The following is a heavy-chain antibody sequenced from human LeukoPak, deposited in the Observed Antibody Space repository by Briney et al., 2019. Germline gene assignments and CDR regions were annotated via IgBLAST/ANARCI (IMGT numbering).Heavy chain of an antibody. CDR2: ISWNSGSI. Sequence: GGSLRLFCAASGFTFSSYAMSWVRQALGKGLEWVSGISWNSGSIGYADSVKGRFTISRDNAKNSLYLQMNSLRAEDTALYYCAKGRSRGYSYGFIFPWGQGTLVTVSS. CDR3: AKGRSRGYSYGFIFP. V-gene: IGHV3-9*01. CDR1: GFTFSSYA. D-gene: IGHD5-18*01. J-gene: IGHJ5*02.